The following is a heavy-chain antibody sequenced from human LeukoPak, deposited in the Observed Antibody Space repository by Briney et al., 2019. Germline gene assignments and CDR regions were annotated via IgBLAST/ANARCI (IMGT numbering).Heavy chain of an antibody. CDR2: INPNSGAT. CDR1: GYTFTGYY. Sequence: ASVKVSCMASGYTFTGYYMHWVRQAPGQGLEWMGWINPNSGATNYAQIFQGRVTMTRDTSVTTAYMDLTSLRSDDTAVYYCASGGWSQNYFDYWGQGTLVTVSS. CDR3: ASGGWSQNYFDY. D-gene: IGHD3-16*01. J-gene: IGHJ4*02. V-gene: IGHV1-2*02.